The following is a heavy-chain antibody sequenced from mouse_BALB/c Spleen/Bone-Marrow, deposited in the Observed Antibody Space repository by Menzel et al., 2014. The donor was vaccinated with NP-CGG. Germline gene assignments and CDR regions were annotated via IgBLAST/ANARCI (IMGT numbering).Heavy chain of an antibody. CDR3: TRGGNWEDFDY. Sequence: EVQRVESGGGLVQPGGSRELSCAASGFTFSSFGMHWVRQAPEKGLEWVAYISSGSSPIFYADTVKGRFTISRDNPKNTLFLQMTSLRSEDTAMYYCTRGGNWEDFDYWGQGTTLTVSS. CDR1: GFTFSSFG. D-gene: IGHD4-1*01. V-gene: IGHV5-17*02. CDR2: ISSGSSPI. J-gene: IGHJ2*01.